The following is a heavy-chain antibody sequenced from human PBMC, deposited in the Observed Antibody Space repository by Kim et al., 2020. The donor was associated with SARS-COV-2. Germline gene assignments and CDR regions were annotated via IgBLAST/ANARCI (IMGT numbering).Heavy chain of an antibody. CDR1: GFTFSSYG. CDR2: IWYDGSNK. D-gene: IGHD4-17*01. J-gene: IGHJ3*02. V-gene: IGHV3-33*01. Sequence: GGSLRLSCAASGFTFSSYGMHWVRQAPGKGLEWVAVIWYDGSNKYYADSVKGRFTISRDNSKNTLYLQMNSLRAEDTAVYYCARDPPTAWGLYAFDIWGQGTMVTVSS. CDR3: ARDPPTAWGLYAFDI.